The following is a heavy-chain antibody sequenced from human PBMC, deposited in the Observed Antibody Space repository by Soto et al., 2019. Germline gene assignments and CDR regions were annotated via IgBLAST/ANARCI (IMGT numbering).Heavy chain of an antibody. J-gene: IGHJ5*02. V-gene: IGHV1-8*01. CDR1: GYTFTSYD. CDR2: MNPNSGNT. D-gene: IGHD2-15*01. Sequence: QVQLVQSGAEVKKPGASVKVSCKASGYTFTSYDINWVRQATGQGLEWMGWMNPNSGNTGYAQKFQGRVTMTRNTSISTAYMELSSLRSEDTAVYYCARGSEIYCSGGSCYVPTYYNWFDPWSQGTLVTVSS. CDR3: ARGSEIYCSGGSCYVPTYYNWFDP.